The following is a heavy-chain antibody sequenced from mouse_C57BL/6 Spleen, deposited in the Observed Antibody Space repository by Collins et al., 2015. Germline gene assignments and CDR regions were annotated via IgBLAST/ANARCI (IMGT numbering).Heavy chain of an antibody. CDR3: ARGAY. Sequence: QRPIQGLEWIGNIDPSDSETHYNQKFKDKATLTVDKSSSTAYMQLSSLTSEDSAVYFCARGAYWGQGTLVTVSA. V-gene: IGHV1-52*01. CDR2: IDPSDSET. J-gene: IGHJ3*01.